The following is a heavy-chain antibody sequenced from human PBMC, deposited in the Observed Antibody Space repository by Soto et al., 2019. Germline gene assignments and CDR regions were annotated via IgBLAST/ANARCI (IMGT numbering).Heavy chain of an antibody. D-gene: IGHD3-22*01. V-gene: IGHV1-46*01. CDR1: GYTFTSYY. Sequence: ASVKVSCKASGYTFTSYYMHWVRQAPGQGLEWMGIINPSGGSTSYAQKFQGRVTMTRDTSTSTVYMELSSLRSEDTAVYYCARVDYYYDSSGYYYLYWGQGTLVTVSS. CDR2: INPSGGST. CDR3: ARVDYYYDSSGYYYLY. J-gene: IGHJ4*02.